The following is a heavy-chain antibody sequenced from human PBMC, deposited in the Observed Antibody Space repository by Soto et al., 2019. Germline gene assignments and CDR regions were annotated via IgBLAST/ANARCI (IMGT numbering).Heavy chain of an antibody. D-gene: IGHD3-3*01. Sequence: QVKLVQSGAEVKKPGASLKVSCKAPGYTFTGYYMHWVRQAPGQGLEWMGWINPNSGGTNYAKKFQGWVTMTRDTSISTTYMELSRLRSDDTAVYYCARMGYDFWSGHIRGYGMDVWGQGTTVTVPS. CDR2: INPNSGGT. CDR3: ARMGYDFWSGHIRGYGMDV. V-gene: IGHV1-2*04. CDR1: GYTFTGYY. J-gene: IGHJ6*02.